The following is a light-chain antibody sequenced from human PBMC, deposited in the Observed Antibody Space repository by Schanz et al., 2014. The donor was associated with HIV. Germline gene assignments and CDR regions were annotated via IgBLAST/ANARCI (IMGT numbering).Light chain of an antibody. Sequence: QSALTQPASVSGSPGQSITISCTGTSSDVGGYDFVSWYQQHPGKAPKLMIYGVDKRPSGVSHRFSGAKSGNTASLTISGLQAEDEADYYCGSYSSGDSHWVFGGGTKLTVL. CDR1: SSDVGGYDF. CDR3: GSYSSGDSHWV. J-gene: IGLJ3*02. CDR2: GVD. V-gene: IGLV2-14*01.